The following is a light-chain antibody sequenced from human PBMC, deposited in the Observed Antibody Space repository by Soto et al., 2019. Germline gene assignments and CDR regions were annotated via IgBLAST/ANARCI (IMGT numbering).Light chain of an antibody. Sequence: EILLTQSPGTLSLSPGERATLSCRASQSVSSTYLACYQQNPGQAPRLLIYEASSRATGIPDRFSGSGSGPDFTLTIPRLEHEDFAVYYCQQYRTFGQGTKVDIK. CDR2: EAS. CDR1: QSVSSTY. V-gene: IGKV3-20*01. J-gene: IGKJ1*01. CDR3: QQYRT.